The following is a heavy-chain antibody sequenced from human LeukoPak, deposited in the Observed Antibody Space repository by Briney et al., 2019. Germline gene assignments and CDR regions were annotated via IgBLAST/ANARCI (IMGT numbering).Heavy chain of an antibody. CDR1: GGSFSGNY. Sequence: SETLSLTCAVYGGSFSGNYWIWIRQPPGKGLEWIGEINHSGSTNYNPSLKSRVTISIDTSKNQFSLKLSSVTAADTAVYFCARVAAAGNYYFDYWGQGTLVTVSS. V-gene: IGHV4-34*01. CDR2: INHSGST. J-gene: IGHJ4*02. CDR3: ARVAAAGNYYFDY. D-gene: IGHD6-13*01.